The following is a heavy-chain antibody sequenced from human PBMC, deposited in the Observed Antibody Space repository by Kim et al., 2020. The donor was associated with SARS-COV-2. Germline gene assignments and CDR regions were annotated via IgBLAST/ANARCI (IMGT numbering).Heavy chain of an antibody. D-gene: IGHD1-1*01. J-gene: IGHJ4*01. CDR3: ARDGTTRNGGYYFDY. V-gene: IGHV1-3*01. Sequence: QKSQGRVTITRDTSASTAFMGLSSLTSEDTAIYYCARDGTTRNGGYYFDYWGQGALVTVSS.